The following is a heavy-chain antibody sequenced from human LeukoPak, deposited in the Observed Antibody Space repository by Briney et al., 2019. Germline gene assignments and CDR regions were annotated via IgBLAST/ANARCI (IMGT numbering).Heavy chain of an antibody. Sequence: PGGSLRLSCAASGFTVSSNYMSWVRRAPGKGLEWVSVIYSGGSTYYADSVKGRFTISRDNSKNTLYLQMNSLRAEDTAVYYCARELRNDFWKVAWFDPWGQGTLVTVSS. CDR2: IYSGGST. CDR3: ARELRNDFWKVAWFDP. J-gene: IGHJ5*02. D-gene: IGHD3-3*01. CDR1: GFTVSSNY. V-gene: IGHV3-53*01.